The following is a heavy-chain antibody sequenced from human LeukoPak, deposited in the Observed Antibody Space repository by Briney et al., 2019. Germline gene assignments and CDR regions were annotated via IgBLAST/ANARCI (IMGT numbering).Heavy chain of an antibody. CDR1: GGSISSGGYS. Sequence: SETLSLTCAVSGGSISSGGYSWSWIRQPPGKGLEWIGYIYHSGSTYYNPSLKSRVTISVDRSKNQFSLKLSSVTAADTAVYYXXXXPSRYYDSSGYSGYGMDVWGQGTTVTVSS. CDR3: XXXPSRYYDSSGYSGYGMDV. J-gene: IGHJ6*02. CDR2: IYHSGST. D-gene: IGHD3-22*01. V-gene: IGHV4-30-2*01.